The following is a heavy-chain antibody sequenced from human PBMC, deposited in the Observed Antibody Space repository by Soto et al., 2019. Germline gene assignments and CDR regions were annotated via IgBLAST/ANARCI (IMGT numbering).Heavy chain of an antibody. J-gene: IGHJ4*02. CDR3: ARNYDSRAPYYFDY. V-gene: IGHV1-69*02. CDR1: GGTFSSYT. D-gene: IGHD3-3*01. Sequence: QVQLVQSGAEVKKPGSSVKVSCKASGGTFSSYTISWVRQAPGQGLEWMGRIIPILGIANYAQKFQGRVTITADKSTSTAYMELSSLRSEDTAAYYCARNYDSRAPYYFDYWGQGTLVTVSS. CDR2: IIPILGIA.